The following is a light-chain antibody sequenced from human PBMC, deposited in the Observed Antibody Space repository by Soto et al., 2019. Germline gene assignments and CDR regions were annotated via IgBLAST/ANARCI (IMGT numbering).Light chain of an antibody. CDR3: QQYGTSPRT. V-gene: IGKV3-20*01. CDR1: QSVRSRY. CDR2: GVS. Sequence: EIVLTQSPGTLSLSPGERATLSCRARQSVRSRYLAWYQQKLGQAHRLLIYGVSNRATGIPDRFSGSGSGTDFTLTISRLESEDFAVYYCQQYGTSPRTFGQGTKVEIK. J-gene: IGKJ1*01.